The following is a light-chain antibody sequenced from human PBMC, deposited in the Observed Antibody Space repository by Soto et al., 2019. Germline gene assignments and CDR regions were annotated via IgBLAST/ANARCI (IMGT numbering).Light chain of an antibody. CDR1: RSVSSY. V-gene: IGKV3-11*01. Sequence: EIVLTQCPATLSLSPGESATLSCRATRSVSSYLAWYQQKPGQAPRLLIYDASSRQTEIPARFICSGAGTDCTRPISSLEPEDVELDCCPQRSYWPITFGQGTRLEIK. CDR2: DAS. CDR3: PQRSYWPIT. J-gene: IGKJ5*01.